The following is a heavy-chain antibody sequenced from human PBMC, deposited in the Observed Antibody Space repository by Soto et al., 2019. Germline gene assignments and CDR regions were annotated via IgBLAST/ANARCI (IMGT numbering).Heavy chain of an antibody. CDR2: FDPEDGET. V-gene: IGHV1-24*01. CDR3: ATGLSNVDVRNWNEDY. D-gene: IGHD1-1*01. J-gene: IGHJ4*02. Sequence: ASVKVSCKVSGYTLTELSMHWVRQAPGKGLEWMGGFDPEDGETIYAQKFQGRVTMTEDTSTDTAYMELSSLRSEDTAVYYCATGLSNVDVRNWNEDYWGQGTLVTVSS. CDR1: GYTLTELS.